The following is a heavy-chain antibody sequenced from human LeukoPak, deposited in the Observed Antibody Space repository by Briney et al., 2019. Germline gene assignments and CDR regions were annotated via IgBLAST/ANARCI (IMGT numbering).Heavy chain of an antibody. CDR1: GFTFSHYG. CDR3: STYSGVGY. J-gene: IGHJ4*02. CDR2: FSGKGDTT. D-gene: IGHD6-19*01. Sequence: GGSLRLSCAASGFTFSHYGMSWVRQAPGKGLEWVAGFSGKGDTTYYAESVRGRFTISRDTSKNTLFLQMNSLRAEDTAVYYCSTYSGVGYWGQGTLVTVSS. V-gene: IGHV3-23*01.